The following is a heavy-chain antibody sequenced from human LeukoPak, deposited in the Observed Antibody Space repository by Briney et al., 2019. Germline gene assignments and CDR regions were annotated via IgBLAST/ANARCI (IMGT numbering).Heavy chain of an antibody. Sequence: GRSLRLSCAASGFTFSSYWMSWVRQAPGKGLEWVANIKQDGSEKYYVDSVKGRFTISRDNAKNSLYLQMNSLRAEDTAVYYCARRTYSNPSLYYYYYYMDVWGKGTTVTVSS. D-gene: IGHD4-11*01. V-gene: IGHV3-7*01. J-gene: IGHJ6*03. CDR3: ARRTYSNPSLYYYYYYMDV. CDR1: GFTFSSYW. CDR2: IKQDGSEK.